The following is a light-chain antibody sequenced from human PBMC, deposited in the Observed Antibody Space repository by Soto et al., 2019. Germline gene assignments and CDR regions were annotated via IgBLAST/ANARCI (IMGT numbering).Light chain of an antibody. CDR2: GAS. J-gene: IGKJ1*01. CDR3: QQYGSSPRT. Sequence: EIVLTQSPGTLSLSPGERATLSCRASQSVSSSYLAWYQQKPGQAPRLLIYGASSRATGIPDRFSGSGSGTDFTLSISRLDPEPFAVYYCQQYGSSPRTFGQGTKVEIK. CDR1: QSVSSSY. V-gene: IGKV3-20*01.